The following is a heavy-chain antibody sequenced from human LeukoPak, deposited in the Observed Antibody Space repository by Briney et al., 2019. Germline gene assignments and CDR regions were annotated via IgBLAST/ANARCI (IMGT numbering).Heavy chain of an antibody. CDR1: DDSISDYY. CDR2: FHNSGTS. CDR3: ARDLGY. Sequence: PSETLSLTCTVSDDSISDYYRGWIRQPPGKGLEWIGYFHNSGTSTYNPSLKSRVTISVDTSKNQFSLKLSSVTAADTAVYYCARDLGYWGQGTLVTVSS. V-gene: IGHV4-4*08. D-gene: IGHD7-27*01. J-gene: IGHJ4*02.